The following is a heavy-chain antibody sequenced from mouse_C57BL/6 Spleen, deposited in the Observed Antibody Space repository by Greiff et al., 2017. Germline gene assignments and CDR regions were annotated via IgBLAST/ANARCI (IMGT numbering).Heavy chain of an antibody. CDR1: GYTFTDYY. CDR3: ARGGGSYYYGSSLYYFDY. V-gene: IGHV1-84*01. Sequence: QVQLQQSGPELVKPGASVKISCKASGYTFTDYYINWVKQRPGQGLEWIGWIYPGSGNTKYNEKFKGKATLTVDTSSSTAYMQLSSLTSEDSAVYFCARGGGSYYYGSSLYYFDYWGQGTTLTVSS. D-gene: IGHD1-1*01. J-gene: IGHJ2*01. CDR2: IYPGSGNT.